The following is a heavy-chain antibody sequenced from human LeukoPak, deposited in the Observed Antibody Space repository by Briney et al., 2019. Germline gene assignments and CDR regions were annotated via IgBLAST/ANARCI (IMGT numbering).Heavy chain of an antibody. CDR2: IYHTGNA. V-gene: IGHV4-38-2*02. D-gene: IGHD4-23*01. CDR1: GYSISSGYH. J-gene: IGHJ4*02. CDR3: ARWGPWGPYGGNSFAKGFDY. Sequence: PSETLSLTCNVSGYSISSGYHWGWIRQTPGKGLEWIGAIYHTGNAFYNPSLKSRVTISVDTSKNQFSLKLSSVTAADTAVYYCARWGPWGPYGGNSFAKGFDYWGQGTLVTVSS.